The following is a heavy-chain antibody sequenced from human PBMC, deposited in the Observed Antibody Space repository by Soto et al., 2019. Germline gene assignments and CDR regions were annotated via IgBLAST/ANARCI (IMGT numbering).Heavy chain of an antibody. Sequence: WTWIRQTPGKGLEWIGEINDSGNINYNPSLKSRVTILVDTAKKQISLKLSSVTAADTAVYYSARGLILWFGELSRRGGYYYYMDVWGKGTSVTVSS. D-gene: IGHD3-10*01. CDR2: INDSGNI. V-gene: IGHV4-34*01. CDR3: ARGLILWFGELSRRGGYYYYMDV. J-gene: IGHJ6*03.